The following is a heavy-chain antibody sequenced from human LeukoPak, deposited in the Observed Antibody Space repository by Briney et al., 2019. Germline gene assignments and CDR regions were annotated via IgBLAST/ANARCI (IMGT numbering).Heavy chain of an antibody. Sequence: GGSLRLSCAASGFTFSDYYMSWIRQAPGRGLEWLSYISPSSDNTPYADSVKGRFTISRDNAKNSLYLQMGSLRAEDMAVYYCARTSIAAREADYWGQGTLVTVSS. CDR1: GFTFSDYY. V-gene: IGHV3-11*06. J-gene: IGHJ4*02. CDR3: ARTSIAAREADY. CDR2: ISPSSDNT. D-gene: IGHD6-6*01.